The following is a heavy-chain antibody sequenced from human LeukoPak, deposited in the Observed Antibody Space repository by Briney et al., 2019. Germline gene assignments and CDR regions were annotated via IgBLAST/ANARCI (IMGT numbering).Heavy chain of an antibody. CDR2: ISGSGGSA. Sequence: GGSLRLSCAASGFTFSSYAMSWVRQAPGKGLEWVSAISGSGGSAYYADSVKGRFTISRDNSKNTLYLQMNSLRAEDTAVYYCAKGLWFGGLLRYYYYGMDVGGQGPPVPVSS. D-gene: IGHD3-10*01. V-gene: IGHV3-23*01. CDR1: GFTFSSYA. CDR3: AKGLWFGGLLRYYYYGMDV. J-gene: IGHJ6*02.